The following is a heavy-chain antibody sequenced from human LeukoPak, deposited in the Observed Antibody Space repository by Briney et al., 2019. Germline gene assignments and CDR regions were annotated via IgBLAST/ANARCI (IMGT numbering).Heavy chain of an antibody. J-gene: IGHJ5*02. CDR2: ISGSGSRT. V-gene: IGHV3-23*01. Sequence: PGGSLRLSCASSGFTFGSYAMAWVRQPPGKGLEWVSGISGSGSRTYYADSVKGRFTISRDYSKNTLYLQINSLRAEDTAVYYCAKNPAEVGSGDYNRFDPWGQGTLVTVSS. D-gene: IGHD6-13*01. CDR3: AKNPAEVGSGDYNRFDP. CDR1: GFTFGSYA.